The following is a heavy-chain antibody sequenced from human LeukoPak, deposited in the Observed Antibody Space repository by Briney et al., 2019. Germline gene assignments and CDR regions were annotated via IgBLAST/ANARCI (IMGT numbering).Heavy chain of an antibody. D-gene: IGHD5-12*01. CDR1: GFTFSSYS. V-gene: IGHV3-21*01. J-gene: IGHJ6*03. CDR3: ACTSGYDFSSYYYYYMDV. Sequence: GGSLRLSCAASGFTFSSYSMNWVRQAPGKGLEWVSSISSGSSYIYYADSVKGRLTISRDNAKNSLHLQMNSLSAEDTAVYYCACTSGYDFSSYYYYYMDVWRKGTTVTVSS. CDR2: ISSGSSYI.